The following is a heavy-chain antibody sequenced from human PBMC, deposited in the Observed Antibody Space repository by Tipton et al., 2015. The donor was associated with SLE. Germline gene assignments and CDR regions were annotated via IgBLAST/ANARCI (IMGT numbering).Heavy chain of an antibody. V-gene: IGHV4-59*01. Sequence: TLSLTCTVSGGSISSYYWSWIRQPPGKGLEWIGYIYYSGCNNYNPSLKSRVTISVDTSKNQFSLKLSSVTAADTAVYYCARGRGSSFDIWGQGTMVTVSS. J-gene: IGHJ3*02. CDR2: IYYSGCN. CDR3: ARGRGSSFDI. CDR1: GGSISSYY.